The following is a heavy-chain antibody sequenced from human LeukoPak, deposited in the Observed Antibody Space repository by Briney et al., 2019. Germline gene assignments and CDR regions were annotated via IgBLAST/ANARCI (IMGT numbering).Heavy chain of an antibody. V-gene: IGHV1-69*01. J-gene: IGHJ4*02. D-gene: IGHD4-23*01. CDR3: ARDQETTRGVATH. CDR2: IIPIFGTA. CDR1: GGTFSNYA. Sequence: ASVKVSCKASGGTFSNYAISWVRQAPGQGLEWMGGIIPIFGTANYAQKLQGRVTITADESTSTAYMELSSLRSEDTAVYYCARDQETTRGVATHWGQGTLVTVSS.